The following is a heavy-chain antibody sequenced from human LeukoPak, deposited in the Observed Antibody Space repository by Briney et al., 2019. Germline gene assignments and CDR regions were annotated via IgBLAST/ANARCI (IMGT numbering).Heavy chain of an antibody. CDR2: IKQDGSEK. Sequence: PRGSLTLSCAASGFTFSSYGMHWVRQAPGKGLEWVANIKQDGSEKYYVDSVKGRFTISGDNAKNSLDLQINSLRAEDTAVYDCARTAGYSSTVFDIWGQGTMFTVSS. CDR1: GFTFSSYG. CDR3: ARTAGYSSTVFDI. D-gene: IGHD2-2*01. V-gene: IGHV3-7*02. J-gene: IGHJ3*02.